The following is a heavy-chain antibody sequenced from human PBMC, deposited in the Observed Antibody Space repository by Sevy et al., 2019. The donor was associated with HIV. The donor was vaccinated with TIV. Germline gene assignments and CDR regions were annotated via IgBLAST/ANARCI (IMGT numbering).Heavy chain of an antibody. CDR1: GFTFSSYD. CDR3: ARAAAFDAFDI. D-gene: IGHD6-13*01. CDR2: IGTAGDT. J-gene: IGHJ3*02. Sequence: GGSLRLSCAASGFTFSSYDMHWVRQATGKGLEWVSAIGTAGDTYYPGSVKGRFTISRENAKNSLYLQMNSLRAGDTTVYYCARAAAFDAFDIWGQGTMVTVSS. V-gene: IGHV3-13*01.